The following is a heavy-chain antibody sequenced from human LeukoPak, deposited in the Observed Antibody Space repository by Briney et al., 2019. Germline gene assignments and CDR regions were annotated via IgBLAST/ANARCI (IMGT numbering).Heavy chain of an antibody. J-gene: IGHJ4*02. Sequence: ASVKVSCKASGGTFSSYAISLVRQAPGQGLEWMGRIIHIFGTANYAQKFQGRVTITTDESTSTAYMELSSLRAEDTAVYYCARPGGDSSRWYGQFDYWGQGTLVTVSS. D-gene: IGHD6-13*01. CDR2: IIHIFGTA. V-gene: IGHV1-69*05. CDR3: ARPGGDSSRWYGQFDY. CDR1: GGTFSSYA.